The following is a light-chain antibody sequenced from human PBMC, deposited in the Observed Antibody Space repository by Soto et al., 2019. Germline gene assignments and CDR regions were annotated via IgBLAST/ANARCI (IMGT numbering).Light chain of an antibody. CDR2: DAS. CDR3: QQSYSTPLT. Sequence: DIQMTQSPSSLSASVGDRVTITCRASQSISSCLNWYQQKPGEAAKLLLYDASSWQSGVPSRFSGSGSGTDFTLTISRLQPEDFATYYCQQSYSTPLTFGGGTKVEIK. J-gene: IGKJ4*02. CDR1: QSISSC. V-gene: IGKV1-39*01.